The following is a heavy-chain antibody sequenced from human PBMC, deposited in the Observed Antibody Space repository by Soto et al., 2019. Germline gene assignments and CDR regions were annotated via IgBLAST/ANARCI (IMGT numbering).Heavy chain of an antibody. Sequence: QVQLVQSGAEVKKPGASVRVSCKASGYTFTSYGISWVRQAPGQGLEWMGWISAYNGNTNYAQSLQGKVTMTTDTSTTTAYMELRSLKSDDTAVYYWARVSASSRAAESWSQGTLVTVS. CDR3: ARVSASSRAAES. CDR2: ISAYNGNT. D-gene: IGHD6-13*01. J-gene: IGHJ4*02. CDR1: GYTFTSYG. V-gene: IGHV1-18*01.